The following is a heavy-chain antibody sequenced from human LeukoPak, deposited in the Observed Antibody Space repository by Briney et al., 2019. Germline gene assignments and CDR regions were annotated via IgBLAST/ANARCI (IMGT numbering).Heavy chain of an antibody. D-gene: IGHD1-20*01. Sequence: ALRLSCVASGFTFDDYAMHWVRQAPGKGLEWVSGISWNSGSIGYADSVKGRFTISRDNAKNSLYLQMNSLRAEDTAVYYCARDRITVLARFDYWGQGTLVTVSS. V-gene: IGHV3-9*01. J-gene: IGHJ4*02. CDR1: GFTFDDYA. CDR2: ISWNSGSI. CDR3: ARDRITVLARFDY.